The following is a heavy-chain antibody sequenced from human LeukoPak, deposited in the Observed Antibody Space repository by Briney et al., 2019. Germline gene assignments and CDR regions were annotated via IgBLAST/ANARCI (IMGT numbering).Heavy chain of an antibody. D-gene: IGHD1-26*01. CDR3: ARGKWERHHCGVDV. CDR1: GFTFSSYS. J-gene: IGHJ6*02. CDR2: ISGRSDSI. Sequence: GGSLRLSCAASGFTFSSYSMSWVRQAPGKGLERVSGISGRSDSIYYADSVEGRFTISRDYSKSTVDLQMNSLRAEDTAVYYCARGKWERHHCGVDVWGQGTTVTVSS. V-gene: IGHV3-23*01.